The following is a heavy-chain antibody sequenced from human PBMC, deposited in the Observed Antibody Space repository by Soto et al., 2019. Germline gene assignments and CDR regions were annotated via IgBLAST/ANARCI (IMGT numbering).Heavy chain of an antibody. V-gene: IGHV6-1*01. Sequence: SQTLSLTCAITGDSVSSNSAGRSWVRQSPSRGLEWLGRTYYRSKWYYEYAVSVRGRITINPDTSKNQYSLQPNSVTPEDTAVYFCARGEQYSGRIFDYWGQGTLVTVSS. CDR3: ARGEQYSGRIFDY. J-gene: IGHJ4*01. CDR1: GDSVSSNSAG. CDR2: TYYRSKWYY. D-gene: IGHD1-26*01.